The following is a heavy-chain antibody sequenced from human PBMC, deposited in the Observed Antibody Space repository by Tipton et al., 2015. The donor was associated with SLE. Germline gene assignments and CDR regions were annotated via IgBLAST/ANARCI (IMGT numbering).Heavy chain of an antibody. CDR1: GGSLSGNY. CDR3: ARGGIGDGGNPFDP. CDR2: INHSGRT. Sequence: TLSLTCAVYGGSLSGNYWSWIRQPPGKGLEWIGEINHSGRTNYYPSLKSRVTISRDTSRNQLSLKLSSVTAADTAVYYCARGGIGDGGNPFDPWGQGTLVTVSS. D-gene: IGHD4-23*01. V-gene: IGHV4-34*01. J-gene: IGHJ5*02.